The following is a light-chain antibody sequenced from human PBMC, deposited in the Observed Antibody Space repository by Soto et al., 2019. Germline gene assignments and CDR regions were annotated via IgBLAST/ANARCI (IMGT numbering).Light chain of an antibody. Sequence: DIQMTQSPSSLSASVGDRVTITCRASQSISRLLNWYQQKPGKAPRLLIYAASSLQSGVPSRFSGGASGTDFTLTIGSLQPEDFATYYCQQSYTTPRTFGQGTKVEI. CDR3: QQSYTTPRT. V-gene: IGKV1-39*01. J-gene: IGKJ1*01. CDR1: QSISRL. CDR2: AAS.